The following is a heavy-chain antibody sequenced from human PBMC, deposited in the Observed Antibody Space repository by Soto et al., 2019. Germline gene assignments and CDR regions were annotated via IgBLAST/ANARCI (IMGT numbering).Heavy chain of an antibody. J-gene: IGHJ4*02. CDR2: VSGAGDKT. CDR1: GFTFHNYA. Sequence: VQLLESGGGLVQPGGSLRLSCAASGFTFHNYAMSWVRQAPGKGLEWGSVVSGAGDKTDYADSVMGRFSISRDKSKNTLFLQMNSLRSEDTALYYCTKESRIAAGGSFDYWGLGTLVTVSS. D-gene: IGHD6-13*01. V-gene: IGHV3-23*01. CDR3: TKESRIAAGGSFDY.